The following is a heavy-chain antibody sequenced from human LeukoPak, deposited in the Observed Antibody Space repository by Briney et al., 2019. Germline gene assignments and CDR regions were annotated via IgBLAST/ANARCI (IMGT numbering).Heavy chain of an antibody. CDR3: ARGPNSNWSGLDF. CDR1: GFSFSGHW. J-gene: IGHJ4*02. CDR2: ISPTGSTT. V-gene: IGHV3-74*01. Sequence: GGSLRLSCTASGFSFSGHWMHWARQLPGKGLVWVSRISPTGSTTSYADSVKGRFTVSRDNAKNTLYLQVNNLRAEGTAVYYCARGPNSNWSGLDFWGQGTPLTVSS. D-gene: IGHD6-6*01.